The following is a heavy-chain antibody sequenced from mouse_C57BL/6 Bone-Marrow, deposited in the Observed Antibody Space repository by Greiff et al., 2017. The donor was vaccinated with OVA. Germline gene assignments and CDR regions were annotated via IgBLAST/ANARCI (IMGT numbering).Heavy chain of an antibody. J-gene: IGHJ4*01. Sequence: VQLKQSGPELVKPGASVKISCKASGYSFTDYNMNWVKQSNGKSLEWIGVINTNYGPTSYNQKFKGKATLTVDQSSSTAYMQLNSLTSEDSAVYYWAHWDAMDYWGQGTSVTVSS. CDR2: INTNYGPT. CDR3: AHWDAMDY. V-gene: IGHV1-39*01. D-gene: IGHD4-1*01. CDR1: GYSFTDYN.